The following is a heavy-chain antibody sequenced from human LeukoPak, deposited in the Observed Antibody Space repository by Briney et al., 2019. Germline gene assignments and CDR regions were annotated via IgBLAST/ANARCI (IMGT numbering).Heavy chain of an antibody. Sequence: SQTLSLTCAISGDSVSSNSAAWNWIRQSPSRGLEWLGRTYYRSKWYNDYAVSVKSRITINPDTSKNQFSLKLSSVTAADTAVYYCARQGDYYDSSGYLWGQGTLVTVSS. CDR3: ARQGDYYDSSGYL. CDR2: TYYRSKWYN. D-gene: IGHD3-22*01. J-gene: IGHJ5*02. CDR1: GDSVSSNSAA. V-gene: IGHV6-1*01.